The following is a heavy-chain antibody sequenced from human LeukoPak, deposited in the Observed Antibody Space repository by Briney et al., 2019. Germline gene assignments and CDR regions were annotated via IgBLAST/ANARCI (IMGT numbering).Heavy chain of an antibody. D-gene: IGHD1-26*01. V-gene: IGHV3-9*01. CDR2: ISWNSGSI. Sequence: GGSLRLSCAASGFTFNDYAMHWVRQAPGKGLEWVSGISWNSGSIGYADSVKGRFTISRDKAKNSLYLQMNSLRAEDTAVYYCASEWELCYWGQGTLVTVSS. J-gene: IGHJ4*02. CDR1: GFTFNDYA. CDR3: ASEWELCY.